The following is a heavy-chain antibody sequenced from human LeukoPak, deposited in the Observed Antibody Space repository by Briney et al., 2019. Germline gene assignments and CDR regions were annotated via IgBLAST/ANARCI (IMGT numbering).Heavy chain of an antibody. J-gene: IGHJ4*02. Sequence: PSETLSLTCTVSGGSISSYYWSWIRQPPGKGLEWIGSIYHSGSTYYNPSLKSRVTISVDTSKNQFSLKLSSVTAADTAVYYCAGCIVGATADYWGQGTLVTVSS. D-gene: IGHD1-26*01. CDR2: IYHSGST. CDR1: GGSISSYY. V-gene: IGHV4-59*04. CDR3: AGCIVGATADY.